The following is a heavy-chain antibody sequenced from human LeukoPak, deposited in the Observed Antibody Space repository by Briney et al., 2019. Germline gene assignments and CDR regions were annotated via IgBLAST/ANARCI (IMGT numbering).Heavy chain of an antibody. CDR2: IIPIFGTA. CDR3: AREAAAYNLRYFQH. D-gene: IGHD6-13*01. V-gene: IGHV1-69*06. J-gene: IGHJ1*01. Sequence: SVKVSCKASGGTFSSYAISWVRQAPGQGLEWMGGIIPIFGTANYAQKFQGRVTITADKSTSTAYMELSSLRSEDTAVYYCAREAAAYNLRYFQHWGQGTLVTVSS. CDR1: GGTFSSYA.